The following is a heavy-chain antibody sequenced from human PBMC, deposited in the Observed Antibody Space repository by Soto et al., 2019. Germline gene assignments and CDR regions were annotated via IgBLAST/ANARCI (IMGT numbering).Heavy chain of an antibody. CDR3: ASAMKYSYGYL. D-gene: IGHD5-18*01. J-gene: IGHJ4*02. CDR1: GYTFISYS. Sequence: GEPLKISCKGSGYTFISYSIAWVRQMPGKGLEWMGIIYASDSDTRYSPSFQGQVTISVDKSISTAYLQWSSLKASDTAIYYCASAMKYSYGYLWGQGTLVTVSS. CDR2: IYASDSDT. V-gene: IGHV5-51*01.